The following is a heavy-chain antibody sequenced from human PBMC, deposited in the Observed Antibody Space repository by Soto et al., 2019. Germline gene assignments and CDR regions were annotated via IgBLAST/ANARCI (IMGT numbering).Heavy chain of an antibody. CDR2: IKSKTDGETT. CDR3: TTDDPINKN. CDR1: GFTFSGSA. Sequence: GGSLRLSCAASGFTFSGSAMHWVRQASGKGLEWVGRIKSKTDGETTEYAAPVKGRFTISRDDSRNTLYLHMNSLKTEDTAVYYCTTDDPINKNWGQGTLVTVSS. J-gene: IGHJ4*02. V-gene: IGHV3-15*01.